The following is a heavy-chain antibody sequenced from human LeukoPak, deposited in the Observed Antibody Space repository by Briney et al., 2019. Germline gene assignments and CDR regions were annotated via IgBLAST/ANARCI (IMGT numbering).Heavy chain of an antibody. V-gene: IGHV6-1*01. CDR1: GDSVSSKSAA. Sequence: SQTLSLTCPISGDSVSSKSAAWNWIRQSPSRGLEWLGRTYYRSKWYNDYAVSVKGRITINPDTSKNQFSLQLNSVTPEDTAVYYCASSDNYGGDAFDIWGQGTMVIVSS. J-gene: IGHJ3*02. CDR3: ASSDNYGGDAFDI. D-gene: IGHD4/OR15-4a*01. CDR2: TYYRSKWYN.